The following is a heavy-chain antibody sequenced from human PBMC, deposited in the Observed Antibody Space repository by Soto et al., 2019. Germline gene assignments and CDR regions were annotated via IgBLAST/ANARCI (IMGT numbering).Heavy chain of an antibody. D-gene: IGHD2-2*03. CDR3: ARDLGIGSGAFDI. J-gene: IGHJ3*02. CDR1: GDSISDYY. V-gene: IGHV4-59*01. CDR2: IYISGST. Sequence: QVQLQESGPGLVKPSETLSLTCKVSGDSISDYYWGWIRQSPGHGLEWIGYIYISGSTDSNPSLQSRATISIDPSKNQFSLTLKSVTAADTAVYYCARDLGIGSGAFDIWGPGTVVTVS.